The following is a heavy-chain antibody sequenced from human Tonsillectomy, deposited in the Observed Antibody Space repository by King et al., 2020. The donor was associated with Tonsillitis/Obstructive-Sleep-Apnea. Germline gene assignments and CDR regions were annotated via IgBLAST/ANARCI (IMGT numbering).Heavy chain of an antibody. CDR2: IYYSGST. J-gene: IGHJ5*02. D-gene: IGHD3-3*01. V-gene: IGHV4-31*01. Sequence: QLQESGPGLVKPSQTLSLTCTVSGGSISSGGYYWSWIRQHPGKGLEWIGYIYYSGSTYYNPSLKSLVTISVDTSKNQFSLKLSSVTAADTAVYYCARGFGGSTMFGVVIIPRWFDPWGQGTLVTVSS. CDR1: GGSISSGGYY. CDR3: ARGFGGSTMFGVVIIPRWFDP.